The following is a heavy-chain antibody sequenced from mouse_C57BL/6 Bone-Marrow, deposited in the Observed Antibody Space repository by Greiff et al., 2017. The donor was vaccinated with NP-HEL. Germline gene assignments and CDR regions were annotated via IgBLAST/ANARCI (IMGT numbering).Heavy chain of an antibody. CDR1: GFTFSDLY. CDR3: ARDAITTVVPYAMDY. J-gene: IGHJ4*01. D-gene: IGHD1-1*01. Sequence: EVQLVESGGGLVQSGRSLRLSCATSGFTFSDLYMEWVRQAPGKGLEWIAASRNKANDYTTEYSASVKGRFIVSRDTSQSILYLQMNALRAEDTAIYYCARDAITTVVPYAMDYWGQGTSVTVSS. CDR2: SRNKANDYTT. V-gene: IGHV7-1*01.